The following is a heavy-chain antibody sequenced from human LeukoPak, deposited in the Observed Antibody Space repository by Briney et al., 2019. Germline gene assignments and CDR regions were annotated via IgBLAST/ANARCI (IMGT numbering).Heavy chain of an antibody. D-gene: IGHD4-17*01. CDR2: ISGSGGNT. Sequence: GGSLILSCAASGFTFTNYPMNWVRQAPGKGLEWVSDISGSGGNTHYADSVKGRFTISRDNSKNTLYLQMNSLRAEDTAIYYCARERITTTAFDYWGQGTLVTVSS. V-gene: IGHV3-23*01. CDR3: ARERITTTAFDY. CDR1: GFTFTNYP. J-gene: IGHJ4*02.